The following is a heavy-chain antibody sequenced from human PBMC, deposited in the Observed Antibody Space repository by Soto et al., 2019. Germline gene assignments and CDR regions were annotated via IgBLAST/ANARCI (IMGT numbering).Heavy chain of an antibody. J-gene: IGHJ4*02. CDR1: GFTVSLHG. V-gene: IGHV3-33*01. CDR2: IWIDGNKK. CDR3: SRDTESDEDRASSGGVNFDY. D-gene: IGHD2-15*01. Sequence: QVQMVESGGGVVQPGRSLRLSCAASGFTVSLHGMHLVRPAPGKGLEWVAGIWIDGNKKNYADSVKGRFTISRDNAKNTLSRQMNNLTADDTAVYYCSRDTESDEDRASSGGVNFDYWGQGSLVAVSS.